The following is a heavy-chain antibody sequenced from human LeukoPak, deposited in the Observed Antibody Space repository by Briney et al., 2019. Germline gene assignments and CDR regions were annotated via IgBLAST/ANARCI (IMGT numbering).Heavy chain of an antibody. CDR2: ISGSGGST. Sequence: GGSLRLSCAASGFTFSSYAMSWVRQAPGKGLEWVSAISGSGGSTYYADSVKGRFTISRDNSKDTLYLQMNSLRAEDTAVYYCAKDKGYCSSTSCSPADYWGQGTLVTVSS. D-gene: IGHD2-2*01. CDR3: AKDKGYCSSTSCSPADY. CDR1: GFTFSSYA. J-gene: IGHJ4*02. V-gene: IGHV3-23*01.